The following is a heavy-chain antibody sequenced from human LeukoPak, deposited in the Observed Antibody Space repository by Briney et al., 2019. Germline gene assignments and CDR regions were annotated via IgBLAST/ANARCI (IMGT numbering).Heavy chain of an antibody. CDR2: ISANDGNT. CDR3: ARESHVTREDY. Sequence: ASVKVSCKTSGYTFSSYDISWVRQATGQGLEWMGWISANDGNTDYPQKLQGRVTMTTDTSTSTAYMELRSLRSDDTAVYYCARESHVTREDYWGQGTLVTVSS. CDR1: GYTFSSYD. J-gene: IGHJ4*02. D-gene: IGHD3-10*01. V-gene: IGHV1-18*04.